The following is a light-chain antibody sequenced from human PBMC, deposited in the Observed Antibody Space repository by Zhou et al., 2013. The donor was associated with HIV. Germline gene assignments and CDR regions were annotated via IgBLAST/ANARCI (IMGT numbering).Light chain of an antibody. V-gene: IGKV1-NL1*01. J-gene: IGKJ3*01. CDR1: QGIKNS. CDR3: QHRGYGTSSPPT. CDR2: AAS. Sequence: DIQMTQSPSSLSASVGDRVTITCRASQGIKNSLAWYQQKPGKAPKLLLYAASRLEIGVPSRFSGSVSGTDYTLTISSLQPEDFATYYCQHRGYGTSSPPTFGPGTKVDLK.